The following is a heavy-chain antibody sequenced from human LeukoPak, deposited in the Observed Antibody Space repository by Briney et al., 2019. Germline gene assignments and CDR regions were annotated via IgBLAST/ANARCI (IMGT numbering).Heavy chain of an antibody. CDR2: INPNSGGT. J-gene: IGHJ5*02. D-gene: IGHD3-3*01. CDR1: GYTFTGYY. CDR3: ARTIFGVVTHSKGWFDP. Sequence: GASVKVSCKASGYTFTGYYMHWVRQAPGQGLEWMGWINPNSGGTNYAQKFQGRVTMTRDTSISTAYMELSRLRSDGTAVYYCARTIFGVVTHSKGWFDPWGQGTLVTVSS. V-gene: IGHV1-2*02.